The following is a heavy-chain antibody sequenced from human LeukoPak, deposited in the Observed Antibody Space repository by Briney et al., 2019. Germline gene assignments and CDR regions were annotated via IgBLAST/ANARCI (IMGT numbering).Heavy chain of an antibody. V-gene: IGHV4-31*03. CDR3: ARVGYRSDAFDI. J-gene: IGHJ3*02. CDR2: IYYSGST. Sequence: SETLSLTCTVSGGSISSGVYCWNWIRQHPGKGLEWIGYIYYSGSTYYNPSLKSRVTISVDTSKNQFSLKLNSVTAADTAVYYCARVGYRSDAFDIWGQGTMVTVSS. D-gene: IGHD6-13*01. CDR1: GGSISSGVYC.